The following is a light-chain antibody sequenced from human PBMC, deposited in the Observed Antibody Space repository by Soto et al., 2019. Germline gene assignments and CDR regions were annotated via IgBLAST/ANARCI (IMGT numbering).Light chain of an antibody. CDR2: DIS. Sequence: EVVMTQSPATLSVSPGGRATISCRASQTVSRNLAWYQQRPGQAPRILIYDISNRAAGVPARFSGSGSETEFTLTIRSLQSEDFAVYFCQQYNNWPSFGQGTRLEIK. J-gene: IGKJ5*01. CDR3: QQYNNWPS. V-gene: IGKV3-15*01. CDR1: QTVSRN.